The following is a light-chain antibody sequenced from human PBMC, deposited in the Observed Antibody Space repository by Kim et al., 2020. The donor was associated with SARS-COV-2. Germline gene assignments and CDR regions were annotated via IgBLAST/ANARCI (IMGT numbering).Light chain of an antibody. CDR3: SSYTSSSTLPYV. Sequence: VTNACATTGRDVSGYNLVSWYHKHPVKAPKIMICAVSKWPSGVSTRCSGSKSGNTASLTICGLKAEDEADYYCSSYTSSSTLPYVFGTGTKVTVL. V-gene: IGLV2-14*04. CDR1: GRDVSGYNL. J-gene: IGLJ1*01. CDR2: AVS.